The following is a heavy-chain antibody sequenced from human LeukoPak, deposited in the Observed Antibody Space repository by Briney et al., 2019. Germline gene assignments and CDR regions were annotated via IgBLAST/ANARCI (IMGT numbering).Heavy chain of an antibody. V-gene: IGHV4-34*01. CDR2: INHSGST. CDR3: ARGRRHYDFWSGYYPHFDY. Sequence: PSETLSLTCAVYGGSFSGYYWSWIRQPPGKGLEWIGEINHSGSTNYNPSLKSRVTISVDTSKNQFSLKLNSVTAADTAVYYCARGRRHYDFWSGYYPHFDYWGQGTLVTVSS. CDR1: GGSFSGYY. D-gene: IGHD3-3*01. J-gene: IGHJ4*02.